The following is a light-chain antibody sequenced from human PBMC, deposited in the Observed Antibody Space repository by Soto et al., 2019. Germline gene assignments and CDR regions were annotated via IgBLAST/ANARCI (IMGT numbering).Light chain of an antibody. Sequence: DIQMTQSPSSVSASVGDRVTITCRASRGISSWLAWYQQKPGKAPNLLIFAASRLQSWVPSRFSGSASGTFFTLTISSLQPEEVATYYCQQANSFHLTFGGGAKVEIK. CDR1: RGISSW. CDR2: AAS. V-gene: IGKV1-12*01. J-gene: IGKJ4*01. CDR3: QQANSFHLT.